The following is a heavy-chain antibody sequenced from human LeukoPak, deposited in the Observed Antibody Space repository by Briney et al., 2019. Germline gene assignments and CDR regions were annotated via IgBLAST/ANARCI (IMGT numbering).Heavy chain of an antibody. V-gene: IGHV1-18*01. Sequence: GASVKVSCKASGYTFTSYGISWVRQAPGQGLEWMGWISAYNGNTNYAQKLQGRVTMTTDTSTSTAYMELRSLRSDDTAVYYCARDETYYYDSSGYYVGIFDYWGQGTPVTVSS. CDR2: ISAYNGNT. CDR3: ARDETYYYDSSGYYVGIFDY. J-gene: IGHJ4*02. D-gene: IGHD3-22*01. CDR1: GYTFTSYG.